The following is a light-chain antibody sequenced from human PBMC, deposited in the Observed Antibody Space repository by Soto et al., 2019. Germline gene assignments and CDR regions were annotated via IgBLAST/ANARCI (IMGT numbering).Light chain of an antibody. CDR3: QQSFSTPRT. V-gene: IGKV1-39*01. CDR1: QTINTY. CDR2: AAS. J-gene: IGKJ1*01. Sequence: DIQITQSPSSLSASVGDRVTICCRASQTINTYVNWYLQKPGKAPKRLIYAASSLHSGVPSRCSGSGSGTSFTLTISSLQPEDFATYCCQQSFSTPRTFGQGTKVEIQ.